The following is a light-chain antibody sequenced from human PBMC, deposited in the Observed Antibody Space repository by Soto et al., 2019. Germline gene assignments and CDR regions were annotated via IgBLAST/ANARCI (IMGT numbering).Light chain of an antibody. CDR2: DAS. CDR3: QQRSHWPRT. CDR1: QSVSSY. Sequence: ELVLTQSPATLSLSPGARATLSCRASQSVSSYLAWYQQKPGQAPRLLIYDASNRATGIPARFSAIVYGTAGTLNLRSLETEDGAVYYGQQRSHWPRTFGQGTKVDI. V-gene: IGKV3-11*01. J-gene: IGKJ1*01.